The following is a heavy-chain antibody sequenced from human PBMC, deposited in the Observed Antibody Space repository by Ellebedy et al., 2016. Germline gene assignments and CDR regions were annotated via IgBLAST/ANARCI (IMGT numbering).Heavy chain of an antibody. Sequence: ASVKVSXXASGYTFTSYGISWVRQAPGQGLEWMGWISAYNGNTNYAQKFQGRVTMTRNTSISTAYMELSSLRSEDTTMYYCARGITDGWELELRWWFNPWGQGTLVTVSS. CDR3: ARGITDGWELELRWWFNP. D-gene: IGHD1-7*01. CDR2: ISAYNGNT. CDR1: GYTFTSYG. V-gene: IGHV1-18*01. J-gene: IGHJ5*02.